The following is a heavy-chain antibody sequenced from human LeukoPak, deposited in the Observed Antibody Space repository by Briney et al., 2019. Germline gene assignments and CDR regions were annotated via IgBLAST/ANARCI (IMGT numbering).Heavy chain of an antibody. D-gene: IGHD6-13*01. CDR3: VKYQPLYSNYWRDAFHI. J-gene: IGHJ3*02. Sequence: PGGSLRLSCAASGFTFSSYAMSWVRQAPGKGLEWVSAISGSGGSTYYADSVKGRFTISRDDSKNTLFLQMNSLRAEDTAIYYCVKYQPLYSNYWRDAFHIWGQGTMVTVSS. V-gene: IGHV3-23*01. CDR1: GFTFSSYA. CDR2: ISGSGGST.